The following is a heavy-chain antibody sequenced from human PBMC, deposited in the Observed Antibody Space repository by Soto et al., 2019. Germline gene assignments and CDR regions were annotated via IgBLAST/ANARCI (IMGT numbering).Heavy chain of an antibody. J-gene: IGHJ5*01. V-gene: IGHV6-1*01. D-gene: IGHD2-8*01. CDR1: GDSVSSDSVT. Sequence: QCLSLTCAISGDSVSSDSVTWDWIRQSPSRGLEWLGRTYYRSKWYSDYALSVKSRVTINADMSKNQVSLQLNSVTPEDSAVYYCVRLIGNSWLDYWGQGTLVTVSS. CDR3: VRLIGNSWLDY. CDR2: TYYRSKWYS.